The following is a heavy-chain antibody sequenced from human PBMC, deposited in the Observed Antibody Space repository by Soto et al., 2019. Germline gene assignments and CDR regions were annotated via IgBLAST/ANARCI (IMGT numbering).Heavy chain of an antibody. D-gene: IGHD3-3*01. Sequence: ASVKVSCKASGYTFTSYGISWVRQAPGQGLEWMGWISAYNGNTNYAQKLQGRVTMTTDTSTSTAYMELRSLRSDDTAVYYCARGGPKCTDEIFGVVIASYNWFDPWGQGTLVTVSS. CDR1: GYTFTSYG. J-gene: IGHJ5*02. V-gene: IGHV1-18*01. CDR3: ARGGPKCTDEIFGVVIASYNWFDP. CDR2: ISAYNGNT.